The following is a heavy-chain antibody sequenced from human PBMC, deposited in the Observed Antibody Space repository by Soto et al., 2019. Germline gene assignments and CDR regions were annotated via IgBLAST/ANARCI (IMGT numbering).Heavy chain of an antibody. CDR1: GFTFSSFA. J-gene: IGHJ4*02. V-gene: IGHV3-33*01. CDR3: ARNLNSFDS. Sequence: PGGSLRLSCAPSGFTFSSFAMHWVRQAPGKGLEWVAAIYYDGSNKYYADSVKGRFTISRDNSKNTLYLQMNSLRAEDTAVYYCARNLNSFDSWGQGTLVTVSS. CDR2: IYYDGSNK.